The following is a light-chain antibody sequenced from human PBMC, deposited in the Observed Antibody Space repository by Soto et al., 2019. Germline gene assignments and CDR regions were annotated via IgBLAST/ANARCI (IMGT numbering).Light chain of an antibody. Sequence: SYELTQPPSVSVAPGETARISCGGNNIGSKGVHWYQQKPGQAPVLVIYSDTDLPPVIPERFSGSNSANMATLTISRVAAGDEADYYCQVWDSGSAHVLVGGGTKLTVL. V-gene: IGLV3-21*01. CDR1: NIGSKG. CDR2: SDT. CDR3: QVWDSGSAHVL. J-gene: IGLJ2*01.